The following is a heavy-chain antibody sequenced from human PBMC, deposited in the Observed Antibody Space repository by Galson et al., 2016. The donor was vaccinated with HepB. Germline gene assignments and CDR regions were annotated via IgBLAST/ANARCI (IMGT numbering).Heavy chain of an antibody. CDR2: LYYTGST. Sequence: SETLSLTCTVSGGSISSSNFYWGWIRQPPGKGLEWIGTLYYTGSTYYNASLKSRVTISVHTSKNQFSLKLSSVTAADTAIYYCARIRDYGYFDYWGQGTLVTVSS. J-gene: IGHJ4*02. V-gene: IGHV4-39*01. CDR3: ARIRDYGYFDY. CDR1: GGSISSSNFY. D-gene: IGHD4-17*01.